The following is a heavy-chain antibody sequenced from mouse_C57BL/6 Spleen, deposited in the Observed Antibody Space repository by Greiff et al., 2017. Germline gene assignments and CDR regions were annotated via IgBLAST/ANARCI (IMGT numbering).Heavy chain of an antibody. J-gene: IGHJ4*01. CDR2: IHPNCGST. Sequence: VQLQQSGAELVKPGASVKLSCKASGYTFTSYWMHWVKQRPGQGLEWIGMIHPNCGSTNYNEKFKSKATLTVDKSSSTAYMQLSSLTSEDSAVYYCARGGSSSHYYAMDYWGQGTSGTVSS. V-gene: IGHV1-64*01. D-gene: IGHD1-1*01. CDR1: GYTFTSYW. CDR3: ARGGSSSHYYAMDY.